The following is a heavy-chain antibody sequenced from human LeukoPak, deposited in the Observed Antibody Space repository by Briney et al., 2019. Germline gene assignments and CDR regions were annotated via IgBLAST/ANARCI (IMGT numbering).Heavy chain of an antibody. CDR2: ISSSGNTM. CDR1: GFTFSSYD. J-gene: IGHJ3*02. CDR3: ARDPPAYYDFWSGYPLDAFDI. D-gene: IGHD3-3*01. V-gene: IGHV3-48*03. Sequence: TGGSLRLSCAASGFTFSSYDMNWVRQAPGKGLEWVAYISSSGNTMYYADSVKGRFTISRDNAKNSLYLQMNSLRAEDTAVYYCARDPPAYYDFWSGYPLDAFDIWGQGTMVTVSS.